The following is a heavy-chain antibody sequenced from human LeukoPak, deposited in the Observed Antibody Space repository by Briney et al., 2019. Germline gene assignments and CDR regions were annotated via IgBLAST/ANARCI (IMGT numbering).Heavy chain of an antibody. J-gene: IGHJ4*02. V-gene: IGHV3-23*01. CDR3: ATMGYDFWSGYWPDY. Sequence: GGSLRLSCAASGFTFSSYAMSWVRQAPGKGLEWVSTISGSGGSTDYADSVKGRFTISRDNSKNTLYLQMDSVGAEDTAEYYCATMGYDFWSGYWPDYWGQGTLVTVSS. CDR2: ISGSGGST. D-gene: IGHD3-3*01. CDR1: GFTFSSYA.